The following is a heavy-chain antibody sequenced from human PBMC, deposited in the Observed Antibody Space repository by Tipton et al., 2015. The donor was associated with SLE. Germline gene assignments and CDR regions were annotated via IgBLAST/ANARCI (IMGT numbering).Heavy chain of an antibody. CDR3: ARMGNIAYYFDY. CDR2: INHSGIT. D-gene: IGHD2/OR15-2a*01. Sequence: TLSLTCAVYGGSFSGYSYNWIRQPPGKGLEWIGQINHSGITHFNPSLKSRVTISVDTSRNQFSLRLTSVTAADTAVYYCARMGNIAYYFDYWGQGTLVTVSS. J-gene: IGHJ4*02. V-gene: IGHV4-34*01. CDR1: GGSFSGYS.